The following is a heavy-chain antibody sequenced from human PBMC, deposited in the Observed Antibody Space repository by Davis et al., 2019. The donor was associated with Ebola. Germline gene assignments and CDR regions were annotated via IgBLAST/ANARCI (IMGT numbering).Heavy chain of an antibody. CDR3: ARDPRAYSSGWDKFDP. J-gene: IGHJ5*02. D-gene: IGHD6-19*01. CDR2: VRSHGSDD. V-gene: IGHV3-30*02. CDR1: GFTFNIFD. Sequence: GESLKISCAASGFTFNIFDMHWVRQAPGRGLEWVAFVRSHGSDDYYADSVKGRFTISRDNSKNTLYLQMNSPRPEDTAVYYCARDPRAYSSGWDKFDPWGQGTLVTVSS.